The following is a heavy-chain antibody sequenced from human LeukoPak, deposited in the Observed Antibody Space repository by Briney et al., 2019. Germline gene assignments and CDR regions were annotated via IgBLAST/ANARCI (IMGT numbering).Heavy chain of an antibody. D-gene: IGHD3-22*01. CDR1: GGSISSSSYY. CDR2: IYYSGST. CDR3: ARGYYYDSSGYLRPGAFDI. Sequence: PSETLSLTCTVSGGSISSSSYYWGWIRQPPGKGLEWIGYIYYSGSTYYNPSLKSRVTISVDTSKNQFSLKLSSVTAADTAVYYCARGYYYDSSGYLRPGAFDIWGQGTMVTVSS. V-gene: IGHV4-31*03. J-gene: IGHJ3*02.